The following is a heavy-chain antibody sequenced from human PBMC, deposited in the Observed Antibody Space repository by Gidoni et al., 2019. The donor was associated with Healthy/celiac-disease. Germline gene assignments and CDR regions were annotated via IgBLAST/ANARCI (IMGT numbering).Heavy chain of an antibody. V-gene: IGHV3-15*01. J-gene: IGHJ4*02. D-gene: IGHD3-9*01. CDR2: IKSKTDGGTT. Sequence: EVQLVESGGGLVKPGGSLRLSCAASGFTFRTAWMSWVRQAPGKGLEWVGRIKSKTDGGTTDYAAPVKGRFTISRDDSKNTLYLQMNSLKTEDTAVYYCTTEVNCITIFCRDYWGQGTLVTDSS. CDR1: GFTFRTAW. CDR3: TTEVNCITIFCRDY.